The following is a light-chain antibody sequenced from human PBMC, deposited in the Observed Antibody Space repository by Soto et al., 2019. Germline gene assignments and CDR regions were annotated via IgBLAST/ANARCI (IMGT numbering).Light chain of an antibody. Sequence: EIGLTQSPGTLSLSPGEGATLSCRASQSISSNFLAWYQQKRGQAPRLLIHGASNRATGIPDRFSGSGSGTDVTLTITRLEPEDFAVYYCQQYSGSPRTFGQGTKVEVK. V-gene: IGKV3-20*01. CDR1: QSISSNF. CDR2: GAS. J-gene: IGKJ1*01. CDR3: QQYSGSPRT.